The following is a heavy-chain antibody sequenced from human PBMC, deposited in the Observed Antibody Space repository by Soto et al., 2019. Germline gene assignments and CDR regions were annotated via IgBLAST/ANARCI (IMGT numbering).Heavy chain of an antibody. CDR3: ARQLLAADDAFDI. CDR2: IYPGDSDT. V-gene: IGHV5-51*01. J-gene: IGHJ3*02. CDR1: GYSFTSYW. D-gene: IGHD2-8*02. Sequence: GESLKISCKGSGYSFTSYWIGWVRQMPGKGLEWMGIIYPGDSDTRYSPSFQGQVTISADKSISTAYLQWSSLKASDTAMYYCARQLLAADDAFDIWGQGTMVTVSS.